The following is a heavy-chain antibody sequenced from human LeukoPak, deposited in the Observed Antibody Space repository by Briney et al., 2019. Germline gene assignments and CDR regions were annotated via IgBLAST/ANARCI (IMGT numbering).Heavy chain of an antibody. CDR2: INHSGST. CDR1: GGSFSGYY. D-gene: IGHD6-6*01. CDR3: ARGPRIGAARPRVRWFDP. Sequence: PSETLSLTCAVYGGSFSGYYWSWIRQPPGKGLEWIGEINHSGSTNYNPSLKSRVTISVDTSKNQFSLKLSSVTAADTAVYYCARGPRIGAARPRVRWFDPWGQGTLVTVSS. J-gene: IGHJ5*02. V-gene: IGHV4-34*01.